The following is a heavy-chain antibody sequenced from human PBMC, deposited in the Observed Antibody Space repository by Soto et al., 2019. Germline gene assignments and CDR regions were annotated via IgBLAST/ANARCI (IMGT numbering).Heavy chain of an antibody. CDR3: YSMEV. V-gene: IGHV1-58*01. J-gene: IGHJ6*04. CDR2: IVVGTGST. Sequence: SVKVSCKASGITFRRTAVQWIRQARGQRLEWIGRIVVGTGSTTYAQIVQERIAITRDMSTNTAYMELSGLRPEDTAIYYYYSMEVWGKGTKVTVSS. CDR1: GITFRRTA.